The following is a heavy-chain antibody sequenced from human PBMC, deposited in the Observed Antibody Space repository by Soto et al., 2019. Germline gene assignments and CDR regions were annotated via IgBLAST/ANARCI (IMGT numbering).Heavy chain of an antibody. J-gene: IGHJ4*02. CDR2: IYYSGST. V-gene: IGHV4-39*01. CDR1: GGSISSYY. Sequence: PSETLSLTCTVSGGSISSYYWGWIRQPPGKGLEWIGSIYYSGSTYYNPSLKSRVTISVDTSKNQFSLKLSSVTAADTAVYYCARLGVGSSWYLFDHWGQGTLVTVSS. D-gene: IGHD6-13*01. CDR3: ARLGVGSSWYLFDH.